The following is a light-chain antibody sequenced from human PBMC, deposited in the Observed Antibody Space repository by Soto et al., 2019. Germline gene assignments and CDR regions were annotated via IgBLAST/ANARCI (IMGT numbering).Light chain of an antibody. CDR3: TSWTTSTTVI. Sequence: QSALTQPASVSGSPGQSITISCTGTSSDIGAYNYVSWYQQHPGTAPKLMIYDVNIRPSGVSNRCSGSKSGNTASLTISGLQAEGEADYYCTSWTTSTTVIFGGGTKVTVL. J-gene: IGLJ2*01. CDR2: DVN. CDR1: SSDIGAYNY. V-gene: IGLV2-14*03.